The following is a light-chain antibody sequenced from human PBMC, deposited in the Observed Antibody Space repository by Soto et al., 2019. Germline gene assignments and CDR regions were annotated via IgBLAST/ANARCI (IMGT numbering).Light chain of an antibody. V-gene: IGLV3-21*02. Sequence: SYELTQPPSVSVAPGQTASIACGGDSIGTKSVNWYQQRPGQAPVVAVYDDSDRPTGIPERFSGSNSGNTATLTISRVEAGDEADYYCQVWNGRSFQGVFGPGTKVTVL. CDR3: QVWNGRSFQGV. CDR1: SIGTKS. J-gene: IGLJ1*01. CDR2: DDS.